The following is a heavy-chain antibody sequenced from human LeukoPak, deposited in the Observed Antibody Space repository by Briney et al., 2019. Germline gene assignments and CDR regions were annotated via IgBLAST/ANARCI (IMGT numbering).Heavy chain of an antibody. CDR1: GFAFSSYW. V-gene: IGHV3-7*01. CDR2: IKRDGSDT. J-gene: IGHJ4*02. Sequence: GGSLRLSCAASGFAFSSYWMSWVRQAPGKGLEWVANIKRDGSDTYYVDSVKGRFTISRDNAKNSLYLQLNSLGAEDTAVYYCARDANYYDSRGENYFNCWGQGTLVTVSS. D-gene: IGHD3-22*01. CDR3: ARDANYYDSRGENYFNC.